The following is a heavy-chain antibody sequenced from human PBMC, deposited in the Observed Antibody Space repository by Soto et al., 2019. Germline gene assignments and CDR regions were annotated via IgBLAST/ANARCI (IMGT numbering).Heavy chain of an antibody. CDR3: ARDIEDYGGNSYWFDP. CDR2: IIPIFGTA. CDR1: GGAFSSYA. D-gene: IGHD4-17*01. J-gene: IGHJ5*02. Sequence: SVKVSCKASGGAFSSYAISWVRQAPGQGLEWMGGIIPIFGTANYAQKFQGRVTITADESTSTAYMELSSLRSEDTAVYYCARDIEDYGGNSYWFDPWGQGTLVTVSS. V-gene: IGHV1-69*13.